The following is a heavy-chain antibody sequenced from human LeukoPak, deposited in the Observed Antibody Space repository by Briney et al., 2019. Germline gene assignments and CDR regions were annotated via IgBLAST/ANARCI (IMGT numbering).Heavy chain of an antibody. CDR3: ARDLLWGGYDF. CDR2: IYYSGST. CDR1: GGSISSYY. D-gene: IGHD5-12*01. V-gene: IGHV4-59*01. Sequence: SETLSLTCTVSGGSISSYYWSWIRQPPGKGLEWIGYIYYSGSTNYNPSLKSRVTISVDTSKNQFSLKLSSVTAADTAVYYCARDLLWGGYDFGGQGTLVTVSS. J-gene: IGHJ4*02.